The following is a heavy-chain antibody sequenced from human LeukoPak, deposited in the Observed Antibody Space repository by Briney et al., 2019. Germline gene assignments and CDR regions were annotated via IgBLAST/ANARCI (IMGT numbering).Heavy chain of an antibody. CDR1: GGTFSSYA. J-gene: IGHJ5*02. V-gene: IGHV1-69*01. Sequence: ASVKVSCKASGGTFSSYAISWVRQAPGQGLEWMGGIIPIFGTANYAQKFQGRVTITADESTSTAYMELSSLRSEDTAVYCCARDLTAMVKFAWFDPWGQGTLVTVSS. D-gene: IGHD5-18*01. CDR3: ARDLTAMVKFAWFDP. CDR2: IIPIFGTA.